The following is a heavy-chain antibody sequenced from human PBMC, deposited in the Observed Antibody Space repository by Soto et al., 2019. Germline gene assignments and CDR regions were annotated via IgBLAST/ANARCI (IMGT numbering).Heavy chain of an antibody. J-gene: IGHJ4*02. V-gene: IGHV3-11*06. CDR3: ASALSRQKLAAAGLDY. Sequence: QVQLVESGGGLVKPGGSLRLSCAASGFTFSDYYMSWIRQAPGKGLEWVSYISSSSSYTNYADSVKGRFTIPRDNAKNSLYLQMTHLRAEDPAVYYCASALSRQKLAAAGLDYWGQGTLVTVSS. CDR1: GFTFSDYY. D-gene: IGHD6-13*01. CDR2: ISSSSSYT.